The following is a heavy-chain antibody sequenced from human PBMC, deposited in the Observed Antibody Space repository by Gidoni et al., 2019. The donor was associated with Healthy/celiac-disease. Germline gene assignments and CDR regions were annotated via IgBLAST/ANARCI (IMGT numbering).Heavy chain of an antibody. CDR1: GGSFSGYY. CDR2: INHSGST. D-gene: IGHD4-17*01. Sequence: QVQLQQWGAGLLKPSETLSLTCAVYGGSFSGYYWSWIRQPPGKGLEWIGEINHSGSTNYNPSLKSRVTISVDTSKNQFSLKLSSVTAADTAVYYCARDYGGNSDLEYYYYYGMDVWGQGTTVTVSS. V-gene: IGHV4-34*01. J-gene: IGHJ6*02. CDR3: ARDYGGNSDLEYYYYYGMDV.